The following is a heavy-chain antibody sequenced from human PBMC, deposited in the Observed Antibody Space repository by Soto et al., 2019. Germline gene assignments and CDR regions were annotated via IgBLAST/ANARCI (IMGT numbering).Heavy chain of an antibody. D-gene: IGHD3-22*01. J-gene: IGHJ5*02. V-gene: IGHV3-30-3*01. CDR2: ISYDGSNK. CDR3: ARDRYYDSSGYYGYNWFDP. Sequence: QVQLVESGGGVVQPGRSLRLSCAASGFTFSSYAMHWVRQAPGKGLEWVAVISYDGSNKYYADSVKGRFTISRDNSKNTLYLQMNSLRAKETAVYDCARDRYYDSSGYYGYNWFDPWGQGTLVTVSS. CDR1: GFTFSSYA.